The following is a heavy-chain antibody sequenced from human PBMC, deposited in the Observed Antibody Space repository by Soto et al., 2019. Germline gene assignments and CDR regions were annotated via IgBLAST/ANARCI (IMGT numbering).Heavy chain of an antibody. Sequence: PSETLSLTCAVYGGSFSGYYWSWIRQPPGKGLEWIGEINHSGSTNYNPSLKSRVTISVDTSKNQFSLKLSSVTAADTAVYYCARGFPVPAALDYWGQGTPVTVSS. CDR2: INHSGST. D-gene: IGHD2-2*01. CDR3: ARGFPVPAALDY. J-gene: IGHJ4*02. CDR1: GGSFSGYY. V-gene: IGHV4-34*01.